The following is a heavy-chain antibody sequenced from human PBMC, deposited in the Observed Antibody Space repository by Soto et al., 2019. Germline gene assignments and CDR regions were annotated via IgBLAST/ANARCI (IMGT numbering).Heavy chain of an antibody. CDR1: GDSVSSNSVA. D-gene: IGHD6-13*01. J-gene: IGHJ4*02. Sequence: QTLSLTCAISGDSVSSNSVAWNWIRQSPSRGLEWLGRTYYRSKWKNDYAVSVKSRITINPDTSKNQFSLQLNSVTPEDTAVYYCSRDRVAAAGTGLDYWGQGTLVTVSS. CDR3: SRDRVAAAGTGLDY. V-gene: IGHV6-1*01. CDR2: TYYRSKWKN.